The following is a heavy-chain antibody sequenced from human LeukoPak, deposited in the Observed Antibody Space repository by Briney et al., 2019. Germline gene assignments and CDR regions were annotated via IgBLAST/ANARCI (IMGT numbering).Heavy chain of an antibody. Sequence: ASVKVSCKASGYTLTSYGISWVRQAPGQGLEWMGWISAYNGNTNYAQKLQGRVTMTTDTSTSTAYMELRSLRSDDTAVYYCARGDDSSGYYYSGWNYWGQGTLVTVSS. CDR3: ARGDDSSGYYYSGWNY. D-gene: IGHD3-22*01. V-gene: IGHV1-18*01. J-gene: IGHJ4*02. CDR1: GYTLTSYG. CDR2: ISAYNGNT.